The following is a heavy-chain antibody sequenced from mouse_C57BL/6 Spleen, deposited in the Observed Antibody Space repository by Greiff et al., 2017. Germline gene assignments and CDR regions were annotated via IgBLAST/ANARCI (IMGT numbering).Heavy chain of an antibody. Sequence: VQLQQSGAELARPGASVKMSCKASGYTFTSYTMHWVKQRPGQGLEWIGYINPSSGYTKYNQKFKDKATLTADKSSSTAYMQLSSLTSEDSAVYYCARNDGDYYARDYWGQGTSVTVSS. CDR3: ARNDGDYYARDY. V-gene: IGHV1-4*01. D-gene: IGHD2-12*01. J-gene: IGHJ4*01. CDR1: GYTFTSYT. CDR2: INPSSGYT.